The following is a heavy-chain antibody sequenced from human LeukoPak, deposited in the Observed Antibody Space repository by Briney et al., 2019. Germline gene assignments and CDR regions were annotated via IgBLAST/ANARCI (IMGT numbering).Heavy chain of an antibody. CDR2: ISGSGGST. CDR3: AKDVIELLWT. D-gene: IGHD3-10*01. Sequence: PGGSLRLSCAASGFTFSSYSMDWVRQAPGKGLEWVSAISGSGGSTYYADSVKGRFTISRDNSKNTLYLQMNSLRAEDTAVYYCAKDVIELLWTWGQGTLVTVSS. CDR1: GFTFSSYS. V-gene: IGHV3-23*01. J-gene: IGHJ5*02.